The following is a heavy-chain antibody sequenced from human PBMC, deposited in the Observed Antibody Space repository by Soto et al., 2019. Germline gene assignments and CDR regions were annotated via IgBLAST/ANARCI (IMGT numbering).Heavy chain of an antibody. CDR2: TYYRSKWYN. V-gene: IGHV6-1*01. D-gene: IGHD2-2*01. Sequence: PSQTLSLTCAISGDSVSSNSAAWNWIRQSPSRGLEWLGRTYYRSKWYNDYAVSVKSRITINPDTSKNQFSLQLNSVTPEDTAVYYCARDQGKGHIVVVPAAIGYYGMDVWGQGTTVTVSS. J-gene: IGHJ6*02. CDR1: GDSVSSNSAA. CDR3: ARDQGKGHIVVVPAAIGYYGMDV.